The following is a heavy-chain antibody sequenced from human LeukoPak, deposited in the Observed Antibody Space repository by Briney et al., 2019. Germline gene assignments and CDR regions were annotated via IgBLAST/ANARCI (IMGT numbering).Heavy chain of an antibody. CDR2: INHSGST. Sequence: SETLSLTCAVYGGSFSGYYWSWIRQPPGKGLEWIGEINHSGSTNYNPSLKSRVTISVDTSKNQFSLKLSSVTAADTAVYYCARGRPGYYGSRSYYFDYWGQGTLVTVSS. J-gene: IGHJ4*02. CDR1: GGSFSGYY. V-gene: IGHV4-34*01. D-gene: IGHD3-10*01. CDR3: ARGRPGYYGSRSYYFDY.